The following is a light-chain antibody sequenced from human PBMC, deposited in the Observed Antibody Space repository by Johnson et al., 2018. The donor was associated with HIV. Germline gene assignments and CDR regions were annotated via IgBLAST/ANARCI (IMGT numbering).Light chain of an antibody. V-gene: IGLV1-51*02. CDR3: GTWDASLRVNV. J-gene: IGLJ1*01. CDR2: DND. Sequence: QSVLSQPPSVSAAPGQKVTISCSGSSSNIGNNYVSWYQQLPGTAPKLLIYDNDRRPSGVPDRFSGSKSGTSATLDISGLQSGDEADYYCGTWDASLRVNVFVPGTKVTVL. CDR1: SSNIGNNY.